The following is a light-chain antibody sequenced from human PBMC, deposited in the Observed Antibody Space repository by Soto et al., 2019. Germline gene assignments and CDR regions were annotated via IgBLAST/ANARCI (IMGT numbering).Light chain of an antibody. CDR3: CSFAGSSTLWV. V-gene: IGLV2-23*02. CDR1: TSDVGGYDV. CDR2: EVN. Sequence: QSALTQPASVSGSPGQSITISCSGTTSDVGGYDVVSWYQQHPGKAPKLMIFEVNQRPSGVSDRFSGSKSGNTASLTISGLQAGDEADYYCCSFAGSSTLWVFGGGTKLTVL. J-gene: IGLJ3*02.